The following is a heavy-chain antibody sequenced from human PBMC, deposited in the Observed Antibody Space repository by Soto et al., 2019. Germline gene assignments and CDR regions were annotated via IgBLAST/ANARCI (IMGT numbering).Heavy chain of an antibody. D-gene: IGHD1-26*01. CDR2: IYDSGSP. Sequence: QVQLQESGPGQVKPSETLSLKCTISGGSISVYYWSWVRQPPGQALEWIGYIYDSGSPYYNPSLRSRVIISADKSKDQSSLELTSATAADTAVYYCARGVGSSPPRYWGRGTLVTVSS. J-gene: IGHJ4*02. CDR1: GGSISVYY. V-gene: IGHV4-59*01. CDR3: ARGVGSSPPRY.